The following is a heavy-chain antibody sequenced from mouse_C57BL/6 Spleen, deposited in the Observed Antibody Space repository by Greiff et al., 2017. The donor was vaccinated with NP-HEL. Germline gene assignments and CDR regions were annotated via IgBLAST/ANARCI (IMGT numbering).Heavy chain of an antibody. J-gene: IGHJ3*01. CDR3: ARGDGYYEAWFAY. D-gene: IGHD2-3*01. Sequence: EVKLVESGPELVKPGASVKISCKASGYSFTDYNMNWVKQSNGKSLEWIGVINPNYGTTSYNQKFKGKATLTVDQSSSTAYMQLNSLTSEDSAVYYCARGDGYYEAWFAYWGQGTLVTVSA. CDR2: INPNYGTT. CDR1: GYSFTDYN. V-gene: IGHV1-39*01.